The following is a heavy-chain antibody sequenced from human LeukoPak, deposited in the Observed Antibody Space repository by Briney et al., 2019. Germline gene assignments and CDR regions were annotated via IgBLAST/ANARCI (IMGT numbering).Heavy chain of an antibody. Sequence: SETLSLTCTVSGGSISSHYWSWIRQPPGKGLEWIGYFYYSGSTNYNPSLKSRVTISVDTSKNQFSLKLSSVTAADTAVYYCARDRLGNFDYWGQGTLVTVSS. V-gene: IGHV4-59*11. CDR3: ARDRLGNFDY. CDR1: GGSISSHY. D-gene: IGHD7-27*01. CDR2: FYYSGST. J-gene: IGHJ4*02.